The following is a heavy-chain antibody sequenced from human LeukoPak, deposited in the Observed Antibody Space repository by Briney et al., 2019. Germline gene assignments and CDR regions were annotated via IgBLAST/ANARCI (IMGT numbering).Heavy chain of an antibody. CDR1: GFTFSSYW. Sequence: GGSLRLSCAASGFTFSSYWMSWVRQAPGKGLEWVANIKQDGSEKYYVDPVKGRFTISRDNAKNSLYLQMNSLRAEDTAVYYCARDYCGSGSYSKEGYFDYWGQGTLVTVSS. V-gene: IGHV3-7*01. J-gene: IGHJ4*02. CDR3: ARDYCGSGSYSKEGYFDY. D-gene: IGHD3-10*01. CDR2: IKQDGSEK.